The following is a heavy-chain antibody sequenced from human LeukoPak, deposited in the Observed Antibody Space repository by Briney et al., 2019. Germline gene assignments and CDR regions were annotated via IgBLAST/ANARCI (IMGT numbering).Heavy chain of an antibody. CDR2: ISSNGGST. CDR1: GFTFGSYA. D-gene: IGHD5-12*01. Sequence: GGSLRLSCAASGFTFGSYAMHWVRQAPGKGLEYVSAISSNGGSTYYANSVKGRFTISRDNAKNSLYLQMNSLRAEDTAVYYCARVWWLVSAFDIWGQGTMVTVSS. CDR3: ARVWWLVSAFDI. V-gene: IGHV3-64*01. J-gene: IGHJ3*02.